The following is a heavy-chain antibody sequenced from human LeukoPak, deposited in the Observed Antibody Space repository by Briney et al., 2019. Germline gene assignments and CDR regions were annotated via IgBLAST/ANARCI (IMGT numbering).Heavy chain of an antibody. CDR3: ARGDQVDGEFDY. V-gene: IGHV1-2*02. J-gene: IGHJ4*02. CDR1: GYTFTSYG. Sequence: ASVKVSCKASGYTFTSYGISWVRQAPGQGLEWMGWINPNSGGTNYAQKFQGRVTMTRDTSISTAYMELSRLRSDDTAVYYCARGDQVDGEFDYWGQGTLVTVSS. D-gene: IGHD3-16*01. CDR2: INPNSGGT.